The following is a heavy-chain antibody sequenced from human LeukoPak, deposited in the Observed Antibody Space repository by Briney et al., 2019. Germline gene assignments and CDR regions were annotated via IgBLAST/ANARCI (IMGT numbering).Heavy chain of an antibody. D-gene: IGHD3-3*01. V-gene: IGHV4-4*07. CDR3: ARAPPSITIFGVEAAFDI. J-gene: IGHJ3*02. Sequence: SETLSLTCTVSGGSISSYYWSWIRQPAGKGLEWIGRIYTSGSTNYNPSLKSRVTMSVDTSKNQFSLKLSSVTAADTAVYYCARAPPSITIFGVEAAFDIWGQGTMVTVSS. CDR1: GGSISSYY. CDR2: IYTSGST.